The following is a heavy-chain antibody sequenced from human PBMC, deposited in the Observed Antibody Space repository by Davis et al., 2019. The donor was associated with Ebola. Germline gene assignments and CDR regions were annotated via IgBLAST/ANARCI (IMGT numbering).Heavy chain of an antibody. CDR2: IWYDGSNK. J-gene: IGHJ4*02. CDR1: GFTFSSYG. V-gene: IGHV3-33*08. Sequence: PGGSLRLSCAASGFTFSSYGMHWVRQAPGKGLEWVAVIWYDGSNKYYADSVKGRFTISRDNSKNTLYLQMNSLRAEDTAVYYCARVGGYSSGWSDYWGQGTLVTVSS. D-gene: IGHD6-19*01. CDR3: ARVGGYSSGWSDY.